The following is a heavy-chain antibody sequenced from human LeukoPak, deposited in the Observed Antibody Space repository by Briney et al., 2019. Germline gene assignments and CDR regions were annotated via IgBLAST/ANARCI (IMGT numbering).Heavy chain of an antibody. Sequence: PGGSLRLSCAASGFTFSSYAMHWVRQAPGKGLEWVAVISYDGSNKYYADSVKGRFTISRDNSKNTLYLQMNSLRAEDTAVYYCAKDERYSSSWYYFDYWGQGTLVTVSS. CDR3: AKDERYSSSWYYFDY. CDR2: ISYDGSNK. CDR1: GFTFSSYA. V-gene: IGHV3-30-3*01. D-gene: IGHD6-13*01. J-gene: IGHJ4*02.